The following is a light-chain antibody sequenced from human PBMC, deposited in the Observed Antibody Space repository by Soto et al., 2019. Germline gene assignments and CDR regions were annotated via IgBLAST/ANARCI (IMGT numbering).Light chain of an antibody. J-gene: IGLJ1*01. CDR3: SSYTSSSTL. Sequence: QSVLTQPPSASGTPGRKVTISCSGSSSNIGSNTANWYQQLPGTAPKLLIYSNNQRPSGVPDRFSGSKSGTSASLAISGLQSEDEADYYCSSYTSSSTLFGTGTKVTVL. V-gene: IGLV1-44*01. CDR1: SSNIGSNT. CDR2: SNN.